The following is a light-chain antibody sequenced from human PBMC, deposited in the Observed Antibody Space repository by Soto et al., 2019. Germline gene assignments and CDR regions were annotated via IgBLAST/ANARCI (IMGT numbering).Light chain of an antibody. V-gene: IGLV1-51*02. CDR3: GTWDSSLSAVV. CDR2: ENN. Sequence: QSVLTQPPSVSAAPGQKVNISCSGSSSNIGNNYVSWYQQLPGTTPKLLIYENNKPPSGIPDRFSGSKSGTSATLGITGLQTGDEADYYCGTWDSSLSAVVFGGGTKLTVL. J-gene: IGLJ2*01. CDR1: SSNIGNNY.